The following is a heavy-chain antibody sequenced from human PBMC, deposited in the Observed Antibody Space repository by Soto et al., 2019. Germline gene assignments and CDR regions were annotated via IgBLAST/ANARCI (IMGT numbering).Heavy chain of an antibody. CDR1: GGSISSGGYY. CDR2: IYYSGST. D-gene: IGHD2-2*01. CDR3: AVLGAYCSSTSCHHYGMDV. Sequence: TLSLTCTVSGGSISSGGYYSSWIRQHPGKGLEWIGYIYYSGSTYYNPSLKSRVTISVDTSKNQFSLKLSSVTAADTAVYYCAVLGAYCSSTSCHHYGMDVWGQGTTVTVSS. V-gene: IGHV4-31*03. J-gene: IGHJ6*02.